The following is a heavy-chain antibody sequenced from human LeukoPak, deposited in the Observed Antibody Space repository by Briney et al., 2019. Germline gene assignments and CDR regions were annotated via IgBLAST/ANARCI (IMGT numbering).Heavy chain of an antibody. D-gene: IGHD1-1*01. CDR1: GSSFTSYW. Sequence: GESLKISCKGSGSSFTSYWIGWVRQMPGKGLEWMGIIYPGDSDTSYSPSFQGQVTISADKSISTAYLQWSSLKASDTAMYYCARHARSTGPDAFDIWGQGTMVTVSS. V-gene: IGHV5-51*01. CDR3: ARHARSTGPDAFDI. J-gene: IGHJ3*02. CDR2: IYPGDSDT.